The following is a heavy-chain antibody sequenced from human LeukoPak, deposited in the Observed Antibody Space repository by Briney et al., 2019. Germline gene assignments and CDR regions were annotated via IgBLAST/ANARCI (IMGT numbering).Heavy chain of an antibody. CDR2: IYYSGST. V-gene: IGHV4-59*01. Sequence: SETLSLTCTVSGGSISSYYWSCIRQPPGKGLEWIGYIYYSGSTNYNPSLKSRVTISVDTSKNQFSLKLSSVTAADTAVYYCARGSNWGDYWGQGTLVTVSS. CDR1: GGSISSYY. J-gene: IGHJ4*02. CDR3: ARGSNWGDY. D-gene: IGHD7-27*01.